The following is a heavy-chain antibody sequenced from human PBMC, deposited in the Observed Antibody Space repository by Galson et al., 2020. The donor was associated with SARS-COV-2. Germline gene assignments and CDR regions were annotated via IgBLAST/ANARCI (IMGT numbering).Heavy chain of an antibody. CDR3: ARGPRYSSSWDGWDRGMYV. Sequence: SETLSLTCAVYGGSFSGYYWSWIRQPPGKGLEWIGEINHSGSTNYNPSLKSRVTISVDTSKNQFSLKLSSVTAADTAVYYCARGPRYSSSWDGWDRGMYVWGQGTTVTVSS. D-gene: IGHD6-13*01. V-gene: IGHV4-34*01. CDR1: GGSFSGYY. J-gene: IGHJ6*02. CDR2: INHSGST.